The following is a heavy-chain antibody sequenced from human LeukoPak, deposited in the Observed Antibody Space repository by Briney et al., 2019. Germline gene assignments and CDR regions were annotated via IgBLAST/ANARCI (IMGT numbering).Heavy chain of an antibody. Sequence: SETLSLTCTVSGGSISSYYWSWIRQPPVKGLEWIGYIYYSGSTNYNPSLKSRVTISVDTSKNQFSLKLSSVTAADTAVYYCARSTSGPGYFDYWGQGTLVTVSS. CDR3: ARSTSGPGYFDY. V-gene: IGHV4-59*08. CDR1: GGSISSYY. D-gene: IGHD2-15*01. CDR2: IYYSGST. J-gene: IGHJ4*02.